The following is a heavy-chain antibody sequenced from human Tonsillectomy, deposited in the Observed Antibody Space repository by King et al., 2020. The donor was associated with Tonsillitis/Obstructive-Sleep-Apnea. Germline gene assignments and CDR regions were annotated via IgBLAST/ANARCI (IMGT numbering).Heavy chain of an antibody. J-gene: IGHJ6*02. D-gene: IGHD3-10*01. CDR2: ISATGGST. Sequence: VQLVESGGGLVQPGGSLRLSCAASGFTFSSYALSWVRQAPGKGLEWVSAISATGGSTFYADSVRGRFTISRDNSKNTLYLQMNSLRAEDTAVYYCAKEPLWFGELKPLDVWGQGTPVPVPS. V-gene: IGHV3-23*04. CDR1: GFTFSSYA. CDR3: AKEPLWFGELKPLDV.